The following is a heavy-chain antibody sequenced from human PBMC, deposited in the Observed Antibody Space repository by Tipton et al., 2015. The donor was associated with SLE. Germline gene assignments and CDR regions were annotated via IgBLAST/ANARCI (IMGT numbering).Heavy chain of an antibody. CDR2: IYHSGST. Sequence: TLSLTCAVSGGSISSSNWWSWVRQPPGKGLEWIGEIYHSGSTNYNPSLKSRVTISVDKSKNQFSLKLSSVTAADTAVYYCARGNGWELPRYYFDYWGQGTLVTVSS. CDR1: GGSISSSNW. D-gene: IGHD1-26*01. CDR3: ARGNGWELPRYYFDY. V-gene: IGHV4-4*02. J-gene: IGHJ4*02.